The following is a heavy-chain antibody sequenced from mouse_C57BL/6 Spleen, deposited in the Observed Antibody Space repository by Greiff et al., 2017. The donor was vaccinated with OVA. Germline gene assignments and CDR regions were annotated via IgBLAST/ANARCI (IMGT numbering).Heavy chain of an antibody. CDR1: GFSLTSYG. D-gene: IGHD2-3*01. J-gene: IGHJ4*01. V-gene: IGHV2-3*01. CDR2: IWGDGST. Sequence: VKLQESGPGLVAPSQSLSITCTVSGFSLTSYGVSWVRQPPGKGLDWLGVIWGDGSTNYHSALISRLSISKDNSKSQVFLQLNSLQTDDTATYYCAKDGYYPYAMDYWGQGSSVTFSS. CDR3: AKDGYYPYAMDY.